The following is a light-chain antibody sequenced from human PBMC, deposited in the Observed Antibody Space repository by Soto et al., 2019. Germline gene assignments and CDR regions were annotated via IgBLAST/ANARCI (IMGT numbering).Light chain of an antibody. CDR2: DAS. CDR1: PTVSSTY. CDR3: QQYEKSPPMYT. J-gene: IGKJ2*01. V-gene: IGKV3D-20*01. Sequence: VSTQSPVTLSLSPGERVTLSCGARPTVSSTYVAWYQQKPGLAPRLLIYDASSRATGIPPRFSGGRSGTDFTLTISRLEPEDFAVYHCQQYEKSPPMYTFGQGTKL.